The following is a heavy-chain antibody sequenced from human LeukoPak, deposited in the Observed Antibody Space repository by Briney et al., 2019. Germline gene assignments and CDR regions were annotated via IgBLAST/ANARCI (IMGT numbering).Heavy chain of an antibody. V-gene: IGHV1-2*02. Sequence: ASVKVSCKASGYTFTGYYMHWVRQAPGQGLEWMGWNNPNSGGTNYAQKFQGRVTMTRDTSISTAYMELSRLRSDDTAVYYCARGYCSSTSCSTRWFDPWGQGTLVTVSS. D-gene: IGHD2-2*01. J-gene: IGHJ5*02. CDR3: ARGYCSSTSCSTRWFDP. CDR1: GYTFTGYY. CDR2: NNPNSGGT.